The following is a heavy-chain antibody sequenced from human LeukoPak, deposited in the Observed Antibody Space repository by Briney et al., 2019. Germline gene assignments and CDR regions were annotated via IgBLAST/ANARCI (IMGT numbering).Heavy chain of an antibody. CDR1: GYTFTGYY. D-gene: IGHD3-22*01. CDR3: ARGQRDYDSSGYYYYVEYFQN. J-gene: IGHJ1*01. V-gene: IGHV1-2*02. CDR2: INPNSGGT. Sequence: ASVKVSCKASGYTFTGYYMHWVRQAPGQGLEWMGWINPNSGGTNYAQKFQGRVTMTRDTSISTAYMELSRLRSDDTAVYYCARGQRDYDSSGYYYYVEYFQNWGQGTLVTVSS.